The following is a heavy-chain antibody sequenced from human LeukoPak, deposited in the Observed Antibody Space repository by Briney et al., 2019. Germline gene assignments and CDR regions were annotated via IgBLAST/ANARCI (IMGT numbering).Heavy chain of an antibody. CDR2: ISPDSNYK. CDR1: GFTFSTYS. Sequence: GGSLRLSCAASGFTFSTYSMNWLRLAPGKGLEWVSSISPDSNYKYYVDSVKGRFTISRDNAKNSLYLQLNSLRAEDMAVYYCAREDSTFQGYMDVWGKGTTVTVSS. J-gene: IGHJ6*03. D-gene: IGHD3-3*02. V-gene: IGHV3-21*04. CDR3: AREDSTFQGYMDV.